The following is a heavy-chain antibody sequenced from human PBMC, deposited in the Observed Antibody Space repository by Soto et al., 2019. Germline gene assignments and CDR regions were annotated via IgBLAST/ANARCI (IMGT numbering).Heavy chain of an antibody. D-gene: IGHD6-25*01. CDR1: RGSISSGTNY. CDR3: ARHEAGWYFDS. J-gene: IGHJ4*02. Sequence: QLQLQESGPGLVKPSETLSLTCTVSRGSISSGTNYWAWIRQPPGKGLECIANFYYSGSTFYNPSLKSRVTISLDTSMDQYSLKLRSVTAADTAVYYCARHEAGWYFDSWGQGTLVTVSS. V-gene: IGHV4-39*01. CDR2: FYYSGST.